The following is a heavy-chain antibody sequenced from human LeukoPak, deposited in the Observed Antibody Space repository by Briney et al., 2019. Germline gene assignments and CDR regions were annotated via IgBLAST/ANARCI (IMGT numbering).Heavy chain of an antibody. J-gene: IGHJ6*03. CDR3: ARLSAYYYGSYFYYYMDV. V-gene: IGHV3-7*01. CDR2: IKQDESER. CDR1: GFSFSSYW. D-gene: IGHD3-10*01. Sequence: GGSLRLSCEASGFSFSSYWMTWVRQPPGKGPEGVANIKQDESERYSVDSVKGRFTISRDNAKNSVYLHMNSLRAEDTALYYCARLSAYYYGSYFYYYMDVWGKGTTVTVSS.